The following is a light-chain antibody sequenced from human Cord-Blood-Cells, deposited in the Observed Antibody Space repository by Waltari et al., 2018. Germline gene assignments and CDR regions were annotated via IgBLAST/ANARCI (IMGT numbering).Light chain of an antibody. CDR2: LGS. CDR1: QSLLHSNAYNY. CDR3: VQALQTPKT. V-gene: IGKV2-28*01. Sequence: DIVMTQSPLSLPVTPGEPASISCRSSQSLLHSNAYNYLDWYLQKPGPSPQLLIYLGSNRASGVPDRFSGSGSGTDFTLKISRVEAEDVGVYYCVQALQTPKTFGQGTKVEIK. J-gene: IGKJ1*01.